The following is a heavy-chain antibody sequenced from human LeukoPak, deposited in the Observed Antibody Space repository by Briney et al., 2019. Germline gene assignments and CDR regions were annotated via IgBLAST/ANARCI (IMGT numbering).Heavy chain of an antibody. CDR1: GFTFSDSY. D-gene: IGHD6-13*01. J-gene: IGHJ4*02. Sequence: GGSLRLSCAASGFTFSDSYMTWVRQAPGKGVEWVAYISGSGHDINYSESAKGRFTISRDNAKNSLYLQMNSLRAEDTAVYYCARDLDSSTWYRGFDYWGQGTLITVSS. CDR2: ISGSGHDI. V-gene: IGHV3-11*06. CDR3: ARDLDSSTWYRGFDY.